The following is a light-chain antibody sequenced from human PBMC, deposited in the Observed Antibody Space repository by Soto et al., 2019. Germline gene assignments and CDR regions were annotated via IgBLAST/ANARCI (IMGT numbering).Light chain of an antibody. CDR2: DVS. CDR1: SSDGGGYNY. V-gene: IGLV2-11*01. CDR3: CAYAGSYPYV. J-gene: IGLJ1*01. Sequence: QSALTQPRSVSGSPGQSVTISCTGTSSDGGGYNYVSWYQQHPGKAPKLMIYDVSKRPSGVPDRFSGSKSGNTASLTISGLQAEDEAYYYCCAYAGSYPYVFGTGTKVTVL.